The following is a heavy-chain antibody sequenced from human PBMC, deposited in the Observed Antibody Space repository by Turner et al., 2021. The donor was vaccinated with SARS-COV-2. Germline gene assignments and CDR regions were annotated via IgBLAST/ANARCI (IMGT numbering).Heavy chain of an antibody. CDR1: GYTFTSYY. CDR2: INPSGGIT. Sequence: QVQLVQSGAEVKKPGASVKVSCKASGYTFTSYYLHWVRQAPGQGLEWMGIINPSGGITGYAQMFQGRVTMTRDTSTSTVYMELSSLRSEDTAVYYCARVGGGLDYWGQGTLVTVSS. J-gene: IGHJ4*02. CDR3: ARVGGGLDY. D-gene: IGHD3-16*01. V-gene: IGHV1-46*01.